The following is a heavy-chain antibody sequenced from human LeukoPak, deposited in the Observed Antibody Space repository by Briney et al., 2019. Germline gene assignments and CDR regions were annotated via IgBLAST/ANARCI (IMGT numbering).Heavy chain of an antibody. CDR1: GSSFNDAW. CDR2: IKRKTDGGTT. J-gene: IGHJ4*02. V-gene: IGHV3-15*01. D-gene: IGHD2-15*01. CDR3: TTDTRRVVVPK. Sequence: GGSLRLSCAASGSSFNDAWMSWVRQAPGKGLEWVGRIKRKTDGGTTDYAAPVKGRFTISRDDSKTSLYLQMNNLKTEDTAVYYCTTDTRRVVVPKWGQGTLVTVSS.